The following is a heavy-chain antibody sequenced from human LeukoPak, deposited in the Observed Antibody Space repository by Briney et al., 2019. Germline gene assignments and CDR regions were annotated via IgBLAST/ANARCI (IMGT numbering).Heavy chain of an antibody. CDR2: ISTGSSTM. CDR1: GFTFSSYS. V-gene: IGHV3-48*01. CDR3: VKEMGYCSGGGCYRWFHV. J-gene: IGHJ4*02. Sequence: TGGSLRLSCAASGFTFSSYSMSWVRQAPGKGLGWISYISTGSSTMYYADSVKGRFTISRDDARTSLSLQMNSLRAEDTAVYYCVKEMGYCSGGGCYRWFHVWGQGTLVTVSS. D-gene: IGHD2-15*01.